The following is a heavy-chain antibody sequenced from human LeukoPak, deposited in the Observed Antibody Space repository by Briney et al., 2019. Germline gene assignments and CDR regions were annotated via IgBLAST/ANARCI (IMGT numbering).Heavy chain of an antibody. D-gene: IGHD2-2*01. CDR3: ARGRDIVVVPAATRNAFDI. CDR1: GYTFTSYG. Sequence: ASVKVSCKASGYTFTSYGMHWVRQAPGQSLEWMGWINAGNGYTKYPQKFQGRVTITRDTSASTAYMELSSLRSEDTAVYYCARGRDIVVVPAATRNAFDIWGQGTMVTASS. J-gene: IGHJ3*02. CDR2: INAGNGYT. V-gene: IGHV1-3*01.